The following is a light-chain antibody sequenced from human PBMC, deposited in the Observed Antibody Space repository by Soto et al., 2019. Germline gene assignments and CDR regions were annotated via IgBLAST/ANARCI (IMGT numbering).Light chain of an antibody. V-gene: IGKV1-12*01. CDR2: GAS. CDR3: QQTNAFLLLA. CDR1: QGIKNW. J-gene: IGKJ4*01. Sequence: DIQMTQSPSSVSSSVGDRVTITCRATQGIKNWVAWYQQQPGKAPKVLISGASTLQSGVPSRFSGGVSGTRFTLIIISLQPEDVAAYDCQQTNAFLLLAVGGGTKVDLK.